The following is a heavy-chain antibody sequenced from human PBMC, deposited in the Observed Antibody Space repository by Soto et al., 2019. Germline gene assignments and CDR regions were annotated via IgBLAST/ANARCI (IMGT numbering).Heavy chain of an antibody. Sequence: ESGGGVVQPGRSLRLSCAASGFTFSSYAMHWVRQAPGKGLEWVAVISYDGSNKYYADSVKGRFTISRDNSKNTLYLQMNSLRAEDTAVYYCVSFYHWGQGTLVTVSS. CDR3: VSFYH. J-gene: IGHJ4*02. CDR2: ISYDGSNK. V-gene: IGHV3-30-3*01. CDR1: GFTFSSYA.